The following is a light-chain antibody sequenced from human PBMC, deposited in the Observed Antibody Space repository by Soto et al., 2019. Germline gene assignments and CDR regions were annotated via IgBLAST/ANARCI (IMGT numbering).Light chain of an antibody. V-gene: IGKV2-28*01. CDR3: MQTLQTPYT. CDR2: LGF. J-gene: IGKJ2*01. Sequence: IVLTQSPLSLPVTPGEPASISCRADQRLLHSNGYTYLDWYLQKPGQSPQLLLYLGFNRASEVPDRFSGSGLGTDFTVKTSRVEAADVGVYYSMQTLQTPYTFGQGTKLDI. CDR1: QRLLHSNGYTY.